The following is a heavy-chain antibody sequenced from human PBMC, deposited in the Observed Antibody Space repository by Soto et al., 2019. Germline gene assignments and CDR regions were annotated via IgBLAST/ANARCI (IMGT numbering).Heavy chain of an antibody. Sequence: EVQLVESGGGLVKPGGSLRLSCAASGFTFSSYSMNWVRQAPGKGLEWVSSISSSSSYIYYADSVQGRFTISKDNAKNSLYLQMNSLRAEDTAVYYCARGLYYYDSSGYYGHWCQGTLVTVSS. J-gene: IGHJ4*02. CDR2: ISSSSSYI. CDR3: ARGLYYYDSSGYYGH. V-gene: IGHV3-21*01. CDR1: GFTFSSYS. D-gene: IGHD3-22*01.